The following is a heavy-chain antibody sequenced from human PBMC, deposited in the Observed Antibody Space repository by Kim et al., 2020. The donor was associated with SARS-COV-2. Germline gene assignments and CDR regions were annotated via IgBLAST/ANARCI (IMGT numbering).Heavy chain of an antibody. Sequence: YNPSLNRRVTISVDTSKNQFSLKLSSGTAAETAVYYCARQLERAYCGMDVWGQGTTVTVSS. V-gene: IGHV4-39*01. D-gene: IGHD1-1*01. J-gene: IGHJ6*02. CDR3: ARQLERAYCGMDV.